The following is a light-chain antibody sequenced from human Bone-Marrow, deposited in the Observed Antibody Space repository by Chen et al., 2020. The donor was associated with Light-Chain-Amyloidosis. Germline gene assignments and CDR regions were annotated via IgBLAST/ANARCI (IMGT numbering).Light chain of an antibody. J-gene: IGLJ2*01. CDR1: DLPTEY. CDR3: QSADSSGTYEVR. CDR2: RDT. Sequence: SYELTQPPSVSVSRGQTARITCSGDDLPTEYAYWSQQKPGQAPVLVMNRDTERPSGISERLSGSSSRKTATLTISGVQAEDEADYHCQSADSSGTYEVRFGGGTKLIV. V-gene: IGLV3-25*03.